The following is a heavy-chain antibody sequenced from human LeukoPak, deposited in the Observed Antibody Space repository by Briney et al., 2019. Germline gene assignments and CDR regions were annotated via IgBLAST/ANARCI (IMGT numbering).Heavy chain of an antibody. CDR2: IHYSGST. Sequence: SETLSLTCTVSGGSISTYSWSWIRQPPGKGPELIAYIHYSGSTTYNPSLKSRVTISVDTSKNQFSLKLSSVTAADTAVYYCARLNMDVWGQGTTVTVSS. CDR1: GGSISTYS. CDR3: ARLNMDV. V-gene: IGHV4-59*01. J-gene: IGHJ6*02.